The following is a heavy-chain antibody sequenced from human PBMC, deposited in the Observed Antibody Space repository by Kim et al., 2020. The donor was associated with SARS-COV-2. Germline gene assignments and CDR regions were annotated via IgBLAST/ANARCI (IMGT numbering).Heavy chain of an antibody. J-gene: IGHJ2*01. D-gene: IGHD2-21*02. CDR3: ARSSFCCGDCPSGKWYFDP. CDR2: ISSSSSYT. Sequence: GGSLRLSCAASGFTFSDYYMSWVRQAPGKGLEWVSYISSSSSYTNYADSVKGRFTISRDNAKNSLYLQMNSLRAEDTAVYYCARSSFCCGDCPSGKWYFDPWGQGTLVTVSS. CDR1: GFTFSDYY. V-gene: IGHV3-11*06.